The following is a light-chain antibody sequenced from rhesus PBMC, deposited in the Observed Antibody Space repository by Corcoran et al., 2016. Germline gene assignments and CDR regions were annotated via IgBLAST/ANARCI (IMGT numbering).Light chain of an antibody. Sequence: DIQMTQSPSSLSASVGDRVTITCRASPGITNWLAWYQQKPGKAPKLLIYRASNLETGVPSRFSGTGSGTDFTLSISTLQPEDISTYYCPQHDNSPYTFGRGSKVEIK. CDR2: RAS. CDR1: PGITNW. J-gene: IGKJ2*01. CDR3: PQHDNSPYT. V-gene: IGKV1-69*01.